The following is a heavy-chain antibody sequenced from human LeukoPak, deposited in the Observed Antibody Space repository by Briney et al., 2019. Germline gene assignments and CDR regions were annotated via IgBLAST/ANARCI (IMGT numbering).Heavy chain of an antibody. D-gene: IGHD4-17*01. J-gene: IGHJ4*02. CDR1: GGSISTNNW. CDR2: IYHRGDT. V-gene: IGHV4-4*02. Sequence: SETLSLTCAVSGGSISTNNWWSWVRQAPGKGLQWIGQIYHRGDTNYNPSLSSRVTMSVDRSKNQVSLKLSSVTAADTAIYYCARESVAGGKTTDFFDYWGQGIPVTVSS. CDR3: ARESVAGGKTTDFFDY.